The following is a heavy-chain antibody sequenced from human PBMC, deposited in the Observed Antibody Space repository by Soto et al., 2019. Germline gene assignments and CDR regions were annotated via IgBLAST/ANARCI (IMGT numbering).Heavy chain of an antibody. D-gene: IGHD3-22*01. CDR1: GDSISTFY. CDR3: ARGRTVRNYADDSSDYFYFFDY. J-gene: IGHJ4*02. V-gene: IGHV4-59*01. Sequence: SETLSLTCTVSGDSISTFYWGWIRQSPGKELEWIGYAYYTGSTNYNPSLKSRVTISVDRSKNQFSLKLTSANAADTAVYYCARGRTVRNYADDSSDYFYFFDYWGQGTQVTVSS. CDR2: AYYTGST.